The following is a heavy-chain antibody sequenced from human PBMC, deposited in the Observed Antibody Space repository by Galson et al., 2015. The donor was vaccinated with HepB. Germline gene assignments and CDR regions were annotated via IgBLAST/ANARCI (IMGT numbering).Heavy chain of an antibody. D-gene: IGHD3-10*01. J-gene: IGHJ1*01. CDR2: ISSSSSTI. CDR1: GFTFSSYS. V-gene: IGHV3-48*02. CDR3: ARDGHGSGSYYPDEYFQH. Sequence: SLRLSCAASGFTFSSYSMNWVRQAPGKGLEWVSYISSSSSTIYYADSVKGRFTISRDNAKNSLYLQMNSLRDEDTAVYYCARDGHGSGSYYPDEYFQHWGQGTLVTVSS.